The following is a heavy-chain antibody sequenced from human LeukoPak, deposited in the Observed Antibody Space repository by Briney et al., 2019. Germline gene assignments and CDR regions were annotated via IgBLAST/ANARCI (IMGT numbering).Heavy chain of an antibody. CDR2: IYYSGST. Sequence: KTSETLSLTCTVSGGSISSSSYYWGWIRQPPGKGLEWIGSIYYSGSTYYNPSLKSRVTISVDTSKNQFSLKLSSVTAADTAVYYCAKQYDFWSGYYFNYYYGMDVWGQGTTVTVSS. CDR3: AKQYDFWSGYYFNYYYGMDV. CDR1: GGSISSSSYY. V-gene: IGHV4-39*01. J-gene: IGHJ6*02. D-gene: IGHD3-3*01.